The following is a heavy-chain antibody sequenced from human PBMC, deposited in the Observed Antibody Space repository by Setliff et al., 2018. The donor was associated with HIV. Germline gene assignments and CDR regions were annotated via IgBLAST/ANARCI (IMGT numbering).Heavy chain of an antibody. CDR2: IYSSGST. Sequence: SETLSLTCAVSGGSISSTNWWNWVRQPPGKGLEWIGEIYSSGSTNYNPSLKSRVTISVDTSKNQFSLKLSSVTAADTAVYYCASSGWLPYFDYWGQGTLVTVSS. D-gene: IGHD6-19*01. V-gene: IGHV4-4*02. J-gene: IGHJ4*02. CDR1: GGSISSTNW. CDR3: ASSGWLPYFDY.